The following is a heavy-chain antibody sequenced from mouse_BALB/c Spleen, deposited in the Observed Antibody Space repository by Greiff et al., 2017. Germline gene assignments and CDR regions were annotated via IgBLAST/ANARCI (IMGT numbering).Heavy chain of an antibody. D-gene: IGHD2-10*01. CDR2: ISYSGST. Sequence: EVQLQESGPGLVKPSQSLSLTCTVTGYSITSDYAWNWIRQFPGNKLEWMGYISYSGSTSYNPSLKSRISITRDTSKNQFFLQLNSVTTEDTATYYCAASYYGNYDYWGQGTTLTVSS. CDR1: GYSITSDYA. V-gene: IGHV3-2*02. CDR3: AASYYGNYDY. J-gene: IGHJ2*01.